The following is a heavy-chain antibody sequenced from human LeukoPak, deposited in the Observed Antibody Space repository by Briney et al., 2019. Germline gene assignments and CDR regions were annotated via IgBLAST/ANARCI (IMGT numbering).Heavy chain of an antibody. D-gene: IGHD2-15*01. CDR1: GGSINNYY. Sequence: PSETLSLTCTVSGGSINNYYWSWIRQPTGKGLEWIGFIYYSGSTNYNPSLKSRVTISVDTSKNQFSLKLSSVTAADTAVYYCARDSRVVVVAAKEELNWFDPWGQGTLVTVSS. CDR2: IYYSGST. CDR3: ARDSRVVVVAAKEELNWFDP. V-gene: IGHV4-59*01. J-gene: IGHJ5*02.